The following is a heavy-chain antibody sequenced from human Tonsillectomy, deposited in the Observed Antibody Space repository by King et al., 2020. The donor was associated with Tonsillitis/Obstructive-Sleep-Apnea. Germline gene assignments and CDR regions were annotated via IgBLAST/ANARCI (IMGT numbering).Heavy chain of an antibody. V-gene: IGHV3-43*02. CDR2: ISGDGGST. J-gene: IGHJ6*03. CDR3: AKDAVEVVPAAMRGNYNYYYYMDV. D-gene: IGHD2-2*01. CDR1: GFTFDDYA. Sequence: VQLVESGGGVVQPGGSLRLFCAASGFTFDDYAMHWVRQAPGKGLEWVSLISGDGGSTYYADSVKGRFTISKDNSKNSLYLQMNSLRTEDTDLYYCAKDAVEVVPAAMRGNYNYYYYMDVWGKGTTVTVSS.